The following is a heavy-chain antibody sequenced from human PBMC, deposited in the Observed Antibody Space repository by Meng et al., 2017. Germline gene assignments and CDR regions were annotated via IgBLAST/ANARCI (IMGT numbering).Heavy chain of an antibody. J-gene: IGHJ2*01. CDR2: INAGNGNT. Sequence: VLLRQSGAAHKKHGPSVKVSCKPHEYTFTSNAMLWVRQAPGQRLEWMGWINAGNGNTKYSQKFQGRVTITRDTSASTAYMELSSLRSEDTAVYYCATDGQDSSGYYSWYFDLWGRGTLVTVSS. CDR1: EYTFTSNA. D-gene: IGHD3-22*01. V-gene: IGHV1-3*05. CDR3: ATDGQDSSGYYSWYFDL.